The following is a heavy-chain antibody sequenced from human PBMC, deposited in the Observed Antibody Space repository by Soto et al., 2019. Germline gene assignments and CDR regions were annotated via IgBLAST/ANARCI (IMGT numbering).Heavy chain of an antibody. Sequence: GESLKISCKGSGYSFTSYWIGWVRQMPGKGLEWMGIIYPGDSDTRYSPSFQGQVTISADKSISTAYLQWSSLKASDTAMYYCARFVRYFDWLTYYYGMDVWGQGTTVTVSS. CDR3: ARFVRYFDWLTYYYGMDV. V-gene: IGHV5-51*01. CDR1: GYSFTSYW. J-gene: IGHJ6*02. CDR2: IYPGDSDT. D-gene: IGHD3-9*01.